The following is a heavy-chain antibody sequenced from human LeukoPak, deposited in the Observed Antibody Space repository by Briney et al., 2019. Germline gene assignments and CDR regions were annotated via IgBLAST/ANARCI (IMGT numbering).Heavy chain of an antibody. Sequence: SVKVSCKASGGTFSSYAISWVRQAPGQGLEWMGRIIPIFGTANYAQKFQGRVTITTDESTSTAYMELSSLRSVDTAVYYCASETVSGPDYWGQGTLVTVSS. CDR3: ASETVSGPDY. CDR2: IIPIFGTA. D-gene: IGHD2-21*02. CDR1: GGTFSSYA. V-gene: IGHV1-69*05. J-gene: IGHJ4*02.